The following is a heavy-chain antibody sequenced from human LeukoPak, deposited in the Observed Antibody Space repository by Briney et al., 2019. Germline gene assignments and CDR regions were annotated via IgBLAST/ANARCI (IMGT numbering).Heavy chain of an antibody. J-gene: IGHJ4*02. Sequence: ASVKVSCKASGGTFSSYAISWVRQAPGQGLEWMGWINPNSGGTNYAQKFQGRVTMTRDTSITTAYMELSSLRSDDTAVYYCARPDGSDCSGGSCYPFDYWGQGTLVTVSS. CDR3: ARPDGSDCSGGSCYPFDY. CDR1: GGTFSSYA. V-gene: IGHV1-2*02. CDR2: INPNSGGT. D-gene: IGHD2-15*01.